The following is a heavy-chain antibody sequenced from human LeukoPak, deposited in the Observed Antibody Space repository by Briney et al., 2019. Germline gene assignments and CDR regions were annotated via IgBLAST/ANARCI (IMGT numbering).Heavy chain of an antibody. Sequence: GGSLRLSCAASGFTFSSYAMSWVRRAPRKGLEGVSPISGSGGSTYYADSVKGRFTISRDNSKNTLYLQMNSLRVEDTAVYYCAKDGAYCGGDCYSWYFDYWGQGTLVTVSS. D-gene: IGHD2-21*01. J-gene: IGHJ4*02. CDR3: AKDGAYCGGDCYSWYFDY. CDR2: ISGSGGST. V-gene: IGHV3-23*01. CDR1: GFTFSSYA.